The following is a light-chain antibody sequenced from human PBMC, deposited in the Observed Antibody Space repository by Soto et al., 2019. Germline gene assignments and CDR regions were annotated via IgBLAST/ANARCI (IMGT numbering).Light chain of an antibody. V-gene: IGKV1-33*01. CDR3: QQYDNLYT. CDR1: QDINNY. J-gene: IGKJ2*01. Sequence: DIQVTQSPSSLSASIGDRVTITCQASQDINNYLNWYLQKPGKAPELLIYDASNLETGVPSRFSGTGSGTDFTFTISSLQPEDVATYYCQQYDNLYTFGQGTKLEIK. CDR2: DAS.